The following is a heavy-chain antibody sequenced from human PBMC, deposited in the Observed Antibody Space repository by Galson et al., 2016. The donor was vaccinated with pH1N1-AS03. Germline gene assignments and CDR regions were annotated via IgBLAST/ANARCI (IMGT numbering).Heavy chain of an antibody. Sequence: SVKVSCKASGYTFTKYAIHWVRQAPGQRPEWMGWINVGNGNTKYSQKFQGRVTITRDSSANTAYMELSSLRSEDTAVYYCARRCTGASCQPLQSPDNYFDPWGQGTLVTVSS. D-gene: IGHD2-15*01. CDR1: GYTFTKYA. CDR2: INVGNGNT. J-gene: IGHJ5*02. CDR3: ARRCTGASCQPLQSPDNYFDP. V-gene: IGHV1-3*01.